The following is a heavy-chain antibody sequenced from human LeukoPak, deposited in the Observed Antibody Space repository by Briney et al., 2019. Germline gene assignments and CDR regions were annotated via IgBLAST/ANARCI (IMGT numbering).Heavy chain of an antibody. CDR3: ARGGAWDYYGMDV. D-gene: IGHD3-16*01. V-gene: IGHV3-53*01. J-gene: IGHJ6*02. CDR2: IYSGAST. CDR1: GFTVTSNY. Sequence: GGSLRLSCAASGFTVTSNYMSWVRQAPGKGLEWVSVIYSGASTYYADSVKGRFTISRDISKNTVYLQMNSLRAEDTAVYYCARGGAWDYYGMDVWGQGTTVTVSS.